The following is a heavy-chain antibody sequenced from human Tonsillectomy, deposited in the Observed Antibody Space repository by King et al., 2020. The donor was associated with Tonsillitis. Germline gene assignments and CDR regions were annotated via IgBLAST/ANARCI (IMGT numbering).Heavy chain of an antibody. Sequence: EGERGEGGGGLVQPGGSLRLSCAASGFTFSSYAMSWVRKAPGKGLEWGSAISGSGGSTYYADSVKGRLTISRDNSKNTLYLQMNSLRAEDTAVYYCAKDPSSGYYRGYFDYWGQGTLVTVSS. J-gene: IGHJ4*02. V-gene: IGHV3-23*04. CDR3: AKDPSSGYYRGYFDY. D-gene: IGHD3-22*01. CDR1: GFTFSSYA. CDR2: ISGSGGST.